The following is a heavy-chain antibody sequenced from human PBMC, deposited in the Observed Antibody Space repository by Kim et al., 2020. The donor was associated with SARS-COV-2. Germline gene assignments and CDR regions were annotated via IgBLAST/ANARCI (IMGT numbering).Heavy chain of an antibody. CDR2: ISGSGGST. V-gene: IGHV3-23*01. CDR1: GFTFSSYA. CDR3: AKDWKDILTGYYYQGYYYGMDV. D-gene: IGHD3-9*01. J-gene: IGHJ6*02. Sequence: GGSLRLSCAASGFTFSSYAMSWVRQAPGKGLEWVSAISGSGGSTYYADSVKGRFTISRDNSKNTLYLQMNSLRAEDTAVYYCAKDWKDILTGYYYQGYYYGMDVWGQGTTVTVSS.